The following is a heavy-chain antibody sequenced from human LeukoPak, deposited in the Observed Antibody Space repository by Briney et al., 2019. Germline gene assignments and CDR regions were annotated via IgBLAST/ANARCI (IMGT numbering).Heavy chain of an antibody. CDR1: GFTFSSYE. CDR2: ISSSGSTI. CDR3: ARGWYDIFDY. D-gene: IGHD3-22*01. V-gene: IGHV3-48*03. J-gene: IGHJ4*02. Sequence: GGSLRLSCAASGFTFSSYEMNWVRQAPGKGLEWVSYISSSGSTIYYADSVKGRFTISRDNAKNSLYLQMNSLRAEDTAVYHCARGWYDIFDYWGQGTLVTVSS.